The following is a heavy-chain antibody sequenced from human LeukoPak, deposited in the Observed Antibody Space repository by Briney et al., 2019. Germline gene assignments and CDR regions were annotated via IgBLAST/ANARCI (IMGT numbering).Heavy chain of an antibody. D-gene: IGHD3-16*01. CDR3: ARDRSDYVWGSYPDY. CDR2: IYHSGST. J-gene: IGHJ3*01. CDR1: GYSISSGYY. V-gene: IGHV4-38-2*02. Sequence: SETLSLTCTVSGYSISSGYYWGWIRQPPGKGLEWIGSIYHSGSTYYNPSLKSRVTISVDTSKNQFSLKLSSVTAADTAVYYCARDRSDYVWGSYPDYWGQGTMVTVSS.